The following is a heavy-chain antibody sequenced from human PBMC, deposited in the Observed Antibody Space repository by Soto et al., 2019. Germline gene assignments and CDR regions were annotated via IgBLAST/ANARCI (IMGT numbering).Heavy chain of an antibody. CDR3: ARDLHYGQSEGDAFDI. D-gene: IGHD4-17*01. Sequence: QVQLVESGGGVVKPGRSLRLSCAASGFTFSSYGMHWVRQAPGKGLEWVAVIWYDGSNKYYADSVKGRFTISRDNSKNTLYLQMNRMRDEETAVYYGARDLHYGQSEGDAFDIWGQGTMVTVSS. CDR1: GFTFSSYG. CDR2: IWYDGSNK. J-gene: IGHJ3*02. V-gene: IGHV3-33*01.